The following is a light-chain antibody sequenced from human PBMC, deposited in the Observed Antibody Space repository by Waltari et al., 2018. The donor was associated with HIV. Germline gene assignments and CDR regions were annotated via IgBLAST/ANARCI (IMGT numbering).Light chain of an antibody. Sequence: DIVLTKTPLPSPSPFGQRPSTPSRSIQSLVNSDGNTYLGWLQQRPGQPPRLLIYRISSRFSGVPDRFSGSGAGTDFTLNISRVEAEDVGVYYCMQTSQFPHTFGQGTKLEIK. CDR2: RIS. CDR3: MQTSQFPHT. J-gene: IGKJ2*01. CDR1: QSLVNSDGNTY. V-gene: IGKV2-24*01.